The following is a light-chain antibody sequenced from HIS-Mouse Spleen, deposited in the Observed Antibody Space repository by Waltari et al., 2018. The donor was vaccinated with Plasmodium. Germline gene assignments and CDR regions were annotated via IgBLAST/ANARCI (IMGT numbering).Light chain of an antibody. V-gene: IGLV3-10*01. CDR1: ALPKQY. Sequence: SYELTQPPSVSESPGQPARITCSGDALPKQYAYWSQQKSGQAPVLVIYEDSKRPTGIPERFSGSSSGTMATLTISGAQVEDEADYYCYSTDSSGNHRVFGGGTKLTVL. CDR2: EDS. CDR3: YSTDSSGNHRV. J-gene: IGLJ3*02.